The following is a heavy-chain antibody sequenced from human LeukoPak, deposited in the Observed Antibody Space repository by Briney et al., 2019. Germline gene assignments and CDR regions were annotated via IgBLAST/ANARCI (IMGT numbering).Heavy chain of an antibody. CDR1: GYTFTSYY. CDR3: ARQTTLRMIVVGEFDY. CDR2: INPSGGST. J-gene: IGHJ4*02. V-gene: IGHV1-46*01. Sequence: ASVKVSCKASGYTFTSYYMHWVRQAPGQGLEWMGIINPSGGSTSYAQKFQGRVTITADESTSTAYMELSSLRSEDTAVYYCARQTTLRMIVVGEFDYWGQGTLVTVSS. D-gene: IGHD3-22*01.